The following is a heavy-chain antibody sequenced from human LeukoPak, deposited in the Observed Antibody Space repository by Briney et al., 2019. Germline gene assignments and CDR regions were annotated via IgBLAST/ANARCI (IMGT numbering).Heavy chain of an antibody. V-gene: IGHV3-30*02. CDR1: GFTFSSYG. CDR3: AKDLRVTIFLRGRPFPLDY. Sequence: GGSLRLSCAASGFTFSSYGMHWVRQAPGKGLEWVAFIRYDGSNKYYADSVKGRFTISRDNSKNTPYLQMNSLRAEDTAVYYCAKDLRVTIFLRGRPFPLDYWGQGTLVTVSS. CDR2: IRYDGSNK. D-gene: IGHD3-9*01. J-gene: IGHJ4*02.